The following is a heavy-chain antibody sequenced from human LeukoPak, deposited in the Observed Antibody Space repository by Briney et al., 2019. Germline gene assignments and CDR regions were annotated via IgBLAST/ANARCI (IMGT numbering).Heavy chain of an antibody. CDR3: ARHFAYSSSSYFDY. CDR2: VYYTGST. CDR1: GGSVSNYY. J-gene: IGHJ4*02. D-gene: IGHD6-6*01. Sequence: PSETLSLTCSVSGGSVSNYYWSWIRQPPGKGLEWIGYVYYTGSTNYNPSLKSRVTLFEDKSKNQFSLRLYSVTVADTAVYYCARHFAYSSSSYFDYWGQGSLVTVSS. V-gene: IGHV4-59*08.